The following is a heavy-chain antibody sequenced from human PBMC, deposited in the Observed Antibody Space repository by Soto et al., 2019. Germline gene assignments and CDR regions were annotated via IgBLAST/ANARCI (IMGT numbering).Heavy chain of an antibody. CDR3: ARAEMATITG. CDR1: GGSISSGGYS. J-gene: IGHJ4*02. D-gene: IGHD5-12*01. V-gene: IGHV4-30-2*01. CDR2: IYHSGST. Sequence: QLQLHESGAGPVKPSQTLSLTCAVSGGSISSGGYSWSWIRLPPGKGLEWIGYIYHSGSTYYNPSLKSRVTISVDRSKNQFSLKLSSVTAADTAVYYCARAEMATITGWGQGTLVTVSS.